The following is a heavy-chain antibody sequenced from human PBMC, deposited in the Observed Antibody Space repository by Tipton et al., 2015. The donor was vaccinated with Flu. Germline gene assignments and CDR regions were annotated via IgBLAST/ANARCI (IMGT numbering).Heavy chain of an antibody. CDR1: GFTFSSYA. Sequence: SLRLSCATSGFTFSSYAMRWVRQAPGKGLEWVSGISNRGAKTYYADSVKGRFSIARDNSKNMLYLQMNSLRDEDTAVYYCARGRPMEVWGRGTTVTVSS. CDR3: ARGRPMEV. CDR2: ISNRGAKT. V-gene: IGHV3-23*01. J-gene: IGHJ6*02.